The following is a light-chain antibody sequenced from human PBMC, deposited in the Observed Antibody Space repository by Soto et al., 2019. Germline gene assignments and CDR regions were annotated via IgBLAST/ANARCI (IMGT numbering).Light chain of an antibody. V-gene: IGLV1-44*01. CDR1: SSNIGSHV. Sequence: QSVLTQPPSASGTPGQRVTISCSGSSSNIGSHVVYWYQQLAGTAPKLLMYNNNQRPSGGPDRLSGSKSGTSASLVISGLQSEDEADYYCAVWDDSLDGWVFGGGTKLTVL. J-gene: IGLJ3*02. CDR3: AVWDDSLDGWV. CDR2: NNN.